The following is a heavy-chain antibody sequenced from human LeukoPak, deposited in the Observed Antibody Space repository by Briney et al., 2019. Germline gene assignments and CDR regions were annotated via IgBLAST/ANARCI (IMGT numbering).Heavy chain of an antibody. V-gene: IGHV3-21*01. Sequence: GSLRLSCAASGFPFSSYSMNWVRQAPGKGLEWVSSISSSSSYIYYADSVKGRFTISRDNAKNSLYLQMNSLRAEDTAVYYCARDQLELRRDYYYYYMDVWGKGTTVTVSS. CDR2: ISSSSSYI. CDR1: GFPFSSYS. J-gene: IGHJ6*03. CDR3: ARDQLELRRDYYYYYMDV. D-gene: IGHD1-7*01.